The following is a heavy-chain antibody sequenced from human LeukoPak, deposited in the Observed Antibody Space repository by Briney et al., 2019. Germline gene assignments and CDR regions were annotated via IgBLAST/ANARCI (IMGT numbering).Heavy chain of an antibody. Sequence: GGSLRLSCVSSGFTFSRYDMHWVRQAPGKGLEWVASVANDGSKEIYADSVKGRFTISRDNSRNTLYLQMNSLRGEDTADYYCARAAAVSGEFRDNWFDPWGQGTLVTVSS. CDR2: VANDGSKE. CDR3: ARAAAVSGEFRDNWFDP. J-gene: IGHJ5*02. V-gene: IGHV3-30-3*01. CDR1: GFTFSRYD. D-gene: IGHD2-15*01.